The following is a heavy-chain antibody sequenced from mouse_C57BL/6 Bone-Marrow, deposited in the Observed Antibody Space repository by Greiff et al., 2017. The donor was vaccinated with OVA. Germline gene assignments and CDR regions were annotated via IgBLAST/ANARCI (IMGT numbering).Heavy chain of an antibody. D-gene: IGHD3-2*02. CDR3: AREAQAPYYAMDY. J-gene: IGHJ4*01. V-gene: IGHV1-69*01. Sequence: QVQLQQPGAELVMPGASVKLSCKASGYTFTSYWMHWVKQRPGQGLEWIGEIDPSDSYTNYNQKFKGKSTLTVDKSSSTAYMQLSSLTSEDSAVYYGAREAQAPYYAMDYWGQGTSVTVSA. CDR2: IDPSDSYT. CDR1: GYTFTSYW.